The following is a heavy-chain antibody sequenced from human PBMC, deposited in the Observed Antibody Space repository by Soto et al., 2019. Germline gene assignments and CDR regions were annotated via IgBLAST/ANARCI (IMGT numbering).Heavy chain of an antibody. Sequence: QVQLVESGGGVVQPGRSLRLSCAASGFTFSSYGMHWVRQAPGKGLEWVAVISYDGSNKYYADSVKGRFTISRDNSKHTLYLQMNSLRAEDTAVYYCATDLEGYNWTFYYYYYGMDVWGQGTKVPVSS. CDR2: ISYDGSNK. J-gene: IGHJ6*02. V-gene: IGHV3-30*03. CDR3: ATDLEGYNWTFYYYYYGMDV. CDR1: GFTFSSYG. D-gene: IGHD1-20*01.